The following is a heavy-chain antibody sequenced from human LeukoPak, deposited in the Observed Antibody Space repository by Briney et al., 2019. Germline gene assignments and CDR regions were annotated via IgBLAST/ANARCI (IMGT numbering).Heavy chain of an antibody. CDR1: GYSETFYG. V-gene: IGHV1-18*01. D-gene: IGHD6-13*01. Sequence: GASVKVSCKTSGYSETFYGITWVRQVAGQGLEWMGWISPYNGNTNYAQKLQGRVTMTRDTSTSTAYMELRSLRSDDTAVYYCATYSAAGRAYYFDYWGQGALVTVSS. CDR2: ISPYNGNT. J-gene: IGHJ4*02. CDR3: ATYSAAGRAYYFDY.